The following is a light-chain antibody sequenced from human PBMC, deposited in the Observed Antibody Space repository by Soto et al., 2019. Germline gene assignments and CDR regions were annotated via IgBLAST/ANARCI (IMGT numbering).Light chain of an antibody. CDR1: SSNIGAGYD. CDR3: QSYDSSLIGSV. V-gene: IGLV1-40*01. Sequence: QSVLTQPPSVSGAPGQTVTISCTGSSSNIGAGYDVHWYQHLPGTAPKLLIYGNNNRPSGVPVRFSGSKSATSASLAITGLQAEDEADYYCQSYDSSLIGSVFGGGTKLTVL. J-gene: IGLJ2*01. CDR2: GNN.